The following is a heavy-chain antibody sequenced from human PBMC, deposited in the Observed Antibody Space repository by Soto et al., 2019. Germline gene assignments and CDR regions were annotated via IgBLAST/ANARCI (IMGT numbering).Heavy chain of an antibody. V-gene: IGHV3-30-3*02. D-gene: IGHD3-3*01. CDR3: ANDWTQYFQH. J-gene: IGHJ1*01. CDR2: ISYDGSNK. CDR1: GFTFSSYA. Sequence: GGSLRLSCAASGFTFSSYAMHWVRQAPGKGLEWVAVISYDGSNKYYADSVKGRFTISRDNSKNTLYLQMNSLRAEDTAVYYCANDWTQYFQHWGQGTLVTVSS.